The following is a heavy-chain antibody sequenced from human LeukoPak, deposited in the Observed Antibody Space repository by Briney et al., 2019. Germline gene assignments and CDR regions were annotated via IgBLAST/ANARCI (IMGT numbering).Heavy chain of an antibody. CDR3: ALNDYGDGLGY. CDR1: GYTFTVYY. J-gene: IGHJ4*02. D-gene: IGHD4-17*01. CDR2: INPNCGGT. Sequence: ASVKVSCKASGYTFTVYYMHWVRQAPGQGLEWMGWINPNCGGTNYAQRFQGRVTMTRDTSISTAYMELSRLRSDDTAVYYCALNDYGDGLGYWGQGTLVTVFS. V-gene: IGHV1-2*02.